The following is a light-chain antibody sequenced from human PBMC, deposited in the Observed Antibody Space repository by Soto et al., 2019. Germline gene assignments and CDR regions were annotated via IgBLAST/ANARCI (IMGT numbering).Light chain of an antibody. J-gene: IGKJ1*01. CDR1: QSISSW. CDR2: KAS. CDR3: QQYNSYSWT. V-gene: IGKV1-5*03. Sequence: DIQMTQSPSTLSASVGDRVTITCRASQSISSWLAWYQQKPGKAPKLLIYKASSIESGVPTRFSGSGSKSEFTLTISSLQPDDFSIYYCQQYNSYSWTFGQGTKVEIK.